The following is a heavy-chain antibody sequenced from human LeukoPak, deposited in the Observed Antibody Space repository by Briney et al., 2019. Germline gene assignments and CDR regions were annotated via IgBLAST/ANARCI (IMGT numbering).Heavy chain of an antibody. CDR1: GYSFTSYW. CDR2: IYPGDSDT. J-gene: IGHJ3*02. CDR3: ASTGGYCSSTSCYRDDAFDI. V-gene: IGHV5-51*01. Sequence: GESLKISCKGSGYSFTSYWIGWVRQMPGKGLEWMGIIYPGDSDTRYSPSFQGQVTISVDKSISTAYLQWSSLKASDTAMYYCASTGGYCSSTSCYRDDAFDIWGQGTMVTVSS. D-gene: IGHD2-2*01.